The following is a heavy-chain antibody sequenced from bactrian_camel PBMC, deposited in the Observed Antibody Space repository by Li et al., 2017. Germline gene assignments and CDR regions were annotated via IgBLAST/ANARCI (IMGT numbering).Heavy chain of an antibody. CDR2: ISPSGDIT. D-gene: IGHD4*01. CDR3: AYVSSDTCHSDYGVWWVLGFGY. V-gene: IGHV3-1*01. Sequence: QLVESGGGSVQSGGSLTLSCTASGLTFGDSDMGWYRQAPGKGLEWVSAISPSGDITNYADSVKGQFTIPIDHAKKTVYLQMNSLKPEETAMYYCAYVSSDTCHSDYGVWWVLGFGYRGQGTQVTVS. J-gene: IGHJ6*01. CDR1: GLTFGDSD.